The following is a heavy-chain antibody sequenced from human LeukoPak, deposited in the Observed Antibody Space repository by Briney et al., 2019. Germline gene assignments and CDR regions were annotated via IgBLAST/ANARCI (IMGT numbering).Heavy chain of an antibody. J-gene: IGHJ4*02. CDR3: ARHKDRTRELADY. Sequence: GASVKVSCKASGGTFSSYAISWVRQAPGQGLEWMGGIIPIFGTANYAQKFQGRVTITADESTSTAYMELSSLRSEDTAVYYCARHKDRTRELADYWGQGTLVTVSS. CDR1: GGTFSSYA. D-gene: IGHD1-1*01. V-gene: IGHV1-69*13. CDR2: IIPIFGTA.